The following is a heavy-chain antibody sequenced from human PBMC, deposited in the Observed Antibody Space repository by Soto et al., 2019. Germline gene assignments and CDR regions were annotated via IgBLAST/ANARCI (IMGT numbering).Heavy chain of an antibody. CDR3: ARVTYDYYAMDV. CDR1: GGSISSGDYY. Sequence: QVQLQESGPGLVKPSQTLSLTCTVSGGSISSGDYYWSWIRQPPGKGLEWIGYIYYSGSTYYNPSLKSRXXIXLXKSKNQFSLKLSSVTAADTAVYYCARVTYDYYAMDVWGQGTTVTVSS. J-gene: IGHJ6*02. V-gene: IGHV4-30-4*01. CDR2: IYYSGST.